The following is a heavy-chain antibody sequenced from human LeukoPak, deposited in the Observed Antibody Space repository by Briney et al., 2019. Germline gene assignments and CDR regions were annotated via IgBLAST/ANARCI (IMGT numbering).Heavy chain of an antibody. CDR3: ARDMYYYGSGRHFQY. V-gene: IGHV3-30-3*01. D-gene: IGHD3-10*01. CDR2: ISFDGSNK. J-gene: IGHJ1*01. CDR1: GFTFSSYA. Sequence: TGGSLTLSCAASGFTFSSYAIHWVRQAPGKGLEWVSLISFDGSNKYYADSVKGRFTISRDNAKNTLYLQMNSLRSEDTASYYCARDMYYYGSGRHFQYWGQGTLVTVSS.